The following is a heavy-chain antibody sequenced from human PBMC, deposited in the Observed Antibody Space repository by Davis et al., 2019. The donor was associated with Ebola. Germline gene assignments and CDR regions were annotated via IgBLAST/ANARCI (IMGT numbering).Heavy chain of an antibody. V-gene: IGHV3-72*01. CDR2: SRNKENRYST. CDR3: ARGSQWLGPDY. D-gene: IGHD6-19*01. J-gene: IGHJ4*02. Sequence: GGSLRLSCEASGFTFNKAWMTWVRQAPGKGLEWVGLSRNKENRYSTEYAASVKGRFTISRDDSKNLLYLEMNSLRTEDTAVYYCARGSQWLGPDYWGQGTLVTVSS. CDR1: GFTFNKAW.